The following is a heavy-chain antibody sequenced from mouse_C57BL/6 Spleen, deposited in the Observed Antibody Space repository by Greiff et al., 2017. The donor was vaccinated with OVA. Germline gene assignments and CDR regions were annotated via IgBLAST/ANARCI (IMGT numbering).Heavy chain of an antibody. CDR2: INPNNGGT. V-gene: IGHV1-26*01. CDR1: GYTFTDYY. D-gene: IGHD3-3*01. J-gene: IGHJ2*01. Sequence: EVQLQQSGPELVKPGASVKISCKASGYTFTDYYMNWVKQSHGQSLEWIGDINPNNGGTSYNQKFKGKATLTVDKSSSTAYMELRSLTSEDSAVYYCARRDGFDYWGQGTTLTVSS. CDR3: ARRDGFDY.